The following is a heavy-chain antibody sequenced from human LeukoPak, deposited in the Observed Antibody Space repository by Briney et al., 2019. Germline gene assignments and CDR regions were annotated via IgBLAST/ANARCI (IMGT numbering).Heavy chain of an antibody. CDR1: DGSISSYD. J-gene: IGHJ6*02. CDR3: ARDSLGYCSGGSCSPGLRYGMDV. V-gene: IGHV4-59*01. Sequence: SETLSLTCTVSDGSISSYDWSWIRQPPGKGLEWIGNICYSGNSNYNPSLKSRVTISVDTSKNQFSLKLSSVTAADTAVYYCARDSLGYCSGGSCSPGLRYGMDVWGQGTTVTVSS. D-gene: IGHD2-15*01. CDR2: ICYSGNS.